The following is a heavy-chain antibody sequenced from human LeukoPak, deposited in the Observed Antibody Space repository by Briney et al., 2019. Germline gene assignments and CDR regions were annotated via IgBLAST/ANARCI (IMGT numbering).Heavy chain of an antibody. CDR3: ARAPTSFVVVPAAIPDWFDP. V-gene: IGHV4-4*02. CDR1: GGSISSSNW. J-gene: IGHJ5*02. D-gene: IGHD2-2*02. CDR2: IYHSGST. Sequence: SETLSLTCAVSGGSISSSNWWSWVRQPPGKGLEWIGEIYHSGSTNYNPSLKSRVTISVDKSKNQFSLKLSSVTAADTAVYYCARAPTSFVVVPAAIPDWFDPWGQGTLVTVSS.